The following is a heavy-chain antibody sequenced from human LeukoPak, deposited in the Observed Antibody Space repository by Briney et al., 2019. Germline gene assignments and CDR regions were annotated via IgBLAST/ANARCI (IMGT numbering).Heavy chain of an antibody. V-gene: IGHV3-30*03. CDR2: ISYDGSDK. CDR1: GFTFGSYA. D-gene: IGHD1-26*01. Sequence: GGSLRLSCAASGFTFGSYAMHWVRQAPGKGLEWVALISYDGSDKYYADSVKGRFTISRDNSKNTLYLQMNSLRAEDTAVYYCARVSLLSFDYWGQGTLVTVSS. CDR3: ARVSLLSFDY. J-gene: IGHJ4*02.